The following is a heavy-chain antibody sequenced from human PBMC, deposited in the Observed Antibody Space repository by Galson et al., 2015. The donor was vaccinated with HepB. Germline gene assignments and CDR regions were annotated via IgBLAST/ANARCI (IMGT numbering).Heavy chain of an antibody. CDR3: ATDRRSTTGFY. J-gene: IGHJ4*02. Sequence: SLRLSCAVSGFTFSHYWMAWVRQAPGPGLEWVARIKEDGSEKWHVDSVKGRFTISRDNAKNSLYLQMNSLRVEDTAVYFCATDRRSTTGFYWGEGTLVTVSA. D-gene: IGHD2-8*02. V-gene: IGHV3-7*03. CDR2: IKEDGSEK. CDR1: GFTFSHYW.